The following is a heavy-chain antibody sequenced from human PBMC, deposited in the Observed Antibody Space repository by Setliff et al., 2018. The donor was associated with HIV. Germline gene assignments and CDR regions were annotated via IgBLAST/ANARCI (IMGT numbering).Heavy chain of an antibody. J-gene: IGHJ4*02. CDR2: FDPEDGEA. V-gene: IGHV1-24*01. CDR1: GYTLTELS. CDR3: ATRSRWIQLSFDGIFDY. D-gene: IGHD5-18*01. Sequence: ASVKVSCKVSGYTLTELSIHWVRQTFGKGLEWMGGFDPEDGEAIYAQKFQGRVTMTEDTSTDTAYMELSSLTSEDTAVYYCATRSRWIQLSFDGIFDYWGQGTPGTVS.